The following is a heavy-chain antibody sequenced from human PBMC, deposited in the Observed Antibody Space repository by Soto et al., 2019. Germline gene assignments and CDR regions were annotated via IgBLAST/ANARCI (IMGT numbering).Heavy chain of an antibody. CDR1: GFTFSSYA. CDR2: ISGSGGST. J-gene: IGHJ4*02. Sequence: GGSLRLSCAASGFTFSSYAMSWVRQAPGKGLEWVSAISGSGGSTYYADSVKGRFTSSRDNSKNTLYLQMNSLRAEDTAVYYCAKGPFGVVTTYYFDYWGQGTLVTVSS. CDR3: AKGPFGVVTTYYFDY. D-gene: IGHD3-3*01. V-gene: IGHV3-23*01.